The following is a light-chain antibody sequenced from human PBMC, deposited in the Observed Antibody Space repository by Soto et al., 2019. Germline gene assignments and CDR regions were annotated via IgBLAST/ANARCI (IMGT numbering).Light chain of an antibody. V-gene: IGKV3-20*01. Sequence: EIVLTQSPGTLSLSPGERATLCCRASQSVSSSYLAWYQQKPGQAPRLXIYGASSRATGIPDRFSGSGSGTDGTITISRLEPEDGEVYYCQQYGSSPITFGQGTKVDI. CDR3: QQYGSSPIT. CDR2: GAS. CDR1: QSVSSSY. J-gene: IGKJ1*01.